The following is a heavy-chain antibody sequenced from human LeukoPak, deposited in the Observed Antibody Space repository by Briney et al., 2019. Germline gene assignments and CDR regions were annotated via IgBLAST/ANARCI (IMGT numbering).Heavy chain of an antibody. CDR3: ARAVGGRGKYYMDV. D-gene: IGHD1-26*01. V-gene: IGHV3-30*04. CDR2: ISYDGSNK. CDR1: GFTFSSYA. Sequence: PGGSLRLSCAASGFTFSSYAMHWVRQTPGKGLEWVAVISYDGSNKYYADSVKGRFTISRDNSKNTLYLQMNSLRAEDTAVYYCARAVGGRGKYYMDVWGKGTTVTVSS. J-gene: IGHJ6*03.